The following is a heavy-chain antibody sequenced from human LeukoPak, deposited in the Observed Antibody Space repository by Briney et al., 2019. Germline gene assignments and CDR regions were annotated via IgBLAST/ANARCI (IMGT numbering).Heavy chain of an antibody. D-gene: IGHD6-13*01. CDR2: MNPNSGNT. CDR3: ARDSSSWYYYYMDV. V-gene: IGHV1-8*03. Sequence: ASVKVSCKASGYTFTSYDINWVRQATGQGLEWMGWMNPNSGNTGYAQKFQGRVTITRNTSISTAYMELSSLRSEDTAVYYCARDSSSWYYYYMDVWGKGTTVTASS. CDR1: GYTFTSYD. J-gene: IGHJ6*03.